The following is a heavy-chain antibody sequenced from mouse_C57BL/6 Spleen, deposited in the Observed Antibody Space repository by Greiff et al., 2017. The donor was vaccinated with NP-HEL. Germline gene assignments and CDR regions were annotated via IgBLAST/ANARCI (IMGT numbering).Heavy chain of an antibody. Sequence: VQLQQSGPELVKPGASVKISCKASGYTFTDYYMNWVKQSHGKSLEWIGDINPNNGGTSYNQKFKGKATLTVDKSSSTAYMQLRSLTSEDSAVYYGGSDDDGSSYWDLDVWGTGTTVTVSS. J-gene: IGHJ1*03. CDR1: GYTFTDYY. D-gene: IGHD1-1*01. CDR3: GSDDDGSSYWDLDV. V-gene: IGHV1-26*01. CDR2: INPNNGGT.